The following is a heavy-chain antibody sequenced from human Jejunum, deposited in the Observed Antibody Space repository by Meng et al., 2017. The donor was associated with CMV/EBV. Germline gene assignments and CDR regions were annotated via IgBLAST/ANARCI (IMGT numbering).Heavy chain of an antibody. CDR3: ARNPPGKGFIDY. CDR1: GFTVSSNY. Sequence: SGFTVSSNYMSWVRPAPGKVLEWVSYISSTSSTTHYADSMKGRFTISRDNAKNSLYLQMNSLRGEDPAVYYCARNPPGKGFIDYWGQGTLVTVSS. CDR2: ISSTSSTT. V-gene: IGHV3-11*06. D-gene: IGHD1-1*01. J-gene: IGHJ4*02.